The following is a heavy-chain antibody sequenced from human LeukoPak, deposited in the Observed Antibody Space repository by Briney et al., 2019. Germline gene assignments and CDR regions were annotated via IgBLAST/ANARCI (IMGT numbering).Heavy chain of an antibody. V-gene: IGHV3-48*03. Sequence: GGPLRLSCAASGFTFSSYEMNWVRQAPGKGLEWVSYISSSGSTIYYADSVKGRFTISRDNAKNSLYLQMNSLRAEDTAVYYCARANWNYGLYFDYWGQGTLVTVPS. CDR1: GFTFSSYE. CDR3: ARANWNYGLYFDY. J-gene: IGHJ4*02. D-gene: IGHD1-7*01. CDR2: ISSSGSTI.